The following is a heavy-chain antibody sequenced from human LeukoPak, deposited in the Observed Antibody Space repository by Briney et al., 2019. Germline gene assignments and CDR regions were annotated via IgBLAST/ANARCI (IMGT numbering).Heavy chain of an antibody. CDR1: GGSISGYY. D-gene: IGHD3-22*01. V-gene: IGHV4-59*01. CDR2: IYYSGST. CDR3: ARLLPDYYDSSGYYFGY. J-gene: IGHJ4*02. Sequence: SETLSLTCTVSGGSISGYYWSWIRQPPGKGLEWIGYIYYSGSTNYNPSLKSRVTISVDTSKNQFSLKLSSVTAADTAVYYCARLLPDYYDSSGYYFGYWGQGTLVTVSS.